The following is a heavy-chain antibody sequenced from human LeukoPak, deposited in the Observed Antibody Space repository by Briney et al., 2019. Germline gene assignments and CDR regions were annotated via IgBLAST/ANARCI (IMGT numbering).Heavy chain of an antibody. J-gene: IGHJ3*02. V-gene: IGHV3-53*01. CDR1: GFTFSSYA. CDR2: IYSGGST. CDR3: ARVYVVVVTVDAFDI. Sequence: AGGSLRLSCAASGFTFSSYAMSWVRQAPGKGLEWVSVIYSGGSTYYADSVKGRFTISRDNSKNTLYLQMNSLRAEDTAVYYCARVYVVVVTVDAFDIWGQGTMVTVSS. D-gene: IGHD2-21*02.